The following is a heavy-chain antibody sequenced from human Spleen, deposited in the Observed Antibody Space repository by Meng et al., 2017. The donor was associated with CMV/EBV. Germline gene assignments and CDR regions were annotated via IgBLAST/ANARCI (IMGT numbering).Heavy chain of an antibody. Sequence: GGSLRLSCEVSGFTFDVYDMHWVRQPPGKGLEWVSSISWNSYTIGYADSVKGRFTISRDNARNFLYLQMNSLRAEDMALYYCAKDMGGGSGYFDHWGQGTVVTVSS. J-gene: IGHJ4*02. CDR2: ISWNSYTI. CDR3: AKDMGGGSGYFDH. V-gene: IGHV3-9*03. D-gene: IGHD3-16*01. CDR1: GFTFDVYD.